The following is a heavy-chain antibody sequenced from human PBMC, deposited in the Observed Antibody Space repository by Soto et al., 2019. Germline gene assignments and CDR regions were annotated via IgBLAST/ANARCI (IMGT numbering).Heavy chain of an antibody. CDR1: GYIFTYYG. D-gene: IGHD2-2*01. Sequence: ASVKVSCKTSGYIFTYYGLSWVRQAPGQGLEWMGWISAYNGNTNYAQKLQGRVTMTTDTSPSTAYMELRSLRSDDTAVYYCARDTRAVAVPAAMDYWGQGTLVTVSS. CDR3: ARDTRAVAVPAAMDY. CDR2: ISAYNGNT. J-gene: IGHJ4*02. V-gene: IGHV1-18*01.